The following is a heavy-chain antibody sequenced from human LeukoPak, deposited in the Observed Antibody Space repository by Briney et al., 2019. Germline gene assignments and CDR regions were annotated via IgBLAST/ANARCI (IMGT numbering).Heavy chain of an antibody. CDR1: GGSISSSSYY. CDR2: IYYSGST. D-gene: IGHD5-24*01. CDR3: ARHEEEDGYNAKTPDY. Sequence: SETLSLTCTVSGGSISSSSYYWGWIRQPPGKGLEWIGSIYYSGSTYYNPSLKSRVTISVDTSKNQISLRLRSVTAADTAVYYCARHEEEDGYNAKTPDYWGQGTLVTVSS. V-gene: IGHV4-39*01. J-gene: IGHJ4*02.